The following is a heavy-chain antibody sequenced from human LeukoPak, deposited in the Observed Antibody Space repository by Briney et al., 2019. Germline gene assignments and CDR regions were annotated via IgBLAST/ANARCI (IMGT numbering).Heavy chain of an antibody. CDR3: AKARSQFYGDYVGY. J-gene: IGHJ4*02. D-gene: IGHD4-17*01. Sequence: PGGSLRLSCAASGFTFSSYAMHWVRQAPGKGLEWVAVISYDGSNKYYADSVKGRFTISRDNSKNTLYLQMNSLRAEDTAVYYCAKARSQFYGDYVGYWGQGTLVTVSS. V-gene: IGHV3-30-3*01. CDR2: ISYDGSNK. CDR1: GFTFSSYA.